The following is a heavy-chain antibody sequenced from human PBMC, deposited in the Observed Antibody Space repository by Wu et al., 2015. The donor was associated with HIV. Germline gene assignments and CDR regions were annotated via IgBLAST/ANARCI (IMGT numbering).Heavy chain of an antibody. Sequence: QVQLEQWGAQLLEPSDTLSLTCAVYGGSFNDFYWGWIRQPPAKGLEWIADMNHAGITNYNPSLKDRLTTSIDTSKKQFSLKLRSVTAADTAVYYCARVNWISYHYDTWGRGTLVTVSS. CDR1: GGSFNDFY. V-gene: IGHV4-34*02. CDR3: ARVNWISYHYDT. CDR2: MNHAGIT. D-gene: IGHD3-22*01. J-gene: IGHJ4*02.